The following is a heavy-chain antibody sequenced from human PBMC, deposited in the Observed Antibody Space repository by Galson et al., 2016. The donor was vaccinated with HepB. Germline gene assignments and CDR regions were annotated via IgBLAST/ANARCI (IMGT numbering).Heavy chain of an antibody. J-gene: IGHJ4*02. CDR1: GDSLSSTF. Sequence: ETLSLTCSVSGDSLSSTFWSWIRQPPGKGLEWIGFVYSSGSTNSNPSLKSRVSISVDTSNNHFSLNLNSVTAADTAVYYCARLPSIFGVDQGHFWGRGTLVTVSS. D-gene: IGHD3-3*01. CDR2: VYSSGST. CDR3: ARLPSIFGVDQGHF. V-gene: IGHV4-59*01.